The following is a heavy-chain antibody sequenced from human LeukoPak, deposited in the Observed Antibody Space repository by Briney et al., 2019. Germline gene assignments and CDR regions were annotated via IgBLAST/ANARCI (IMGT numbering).Heavy chain of an antibody. CDR2: IYYSGST. D-gene: IGHD3-22*01. Sequence: SETLSLTCTVSGGSISSSSYYWGWIRQPPGKGLEWIGSIYYSGSTYYNPSLKSRVTISVDTSENRFSLKLSSVTAADTAVYYCARRTHYDSSGYNDAFDIWGQGTMVTVSS. CDR1: GGSISSSSYY. J-gene: IGHJ3*02. CDR3: ARRTHYDSSGYNDAFDI. V-gene: IGHV4-39*01.